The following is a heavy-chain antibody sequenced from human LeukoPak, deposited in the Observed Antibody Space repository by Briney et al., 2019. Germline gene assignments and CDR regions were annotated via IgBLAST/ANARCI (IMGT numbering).Heavy chain of an antibody. D-gene: IGHD6-13*01. Sequence: ASVKVSCKASGYTFTGYYMHWVRQAPGQGLEWMGWINPNSGGTNYAQKLQGRVTMTRDTSISTAYMELSRLRSDDTAVYYCAREGMYSSSWYDYWGQGTLVTVSS. CDR2: INPNSGGT. J-gene: IGHJ4*02. CDR3: AREGMYSSSWYDY. V-gene: IGHV1-2*02. CDR1: GYTFTGYY.